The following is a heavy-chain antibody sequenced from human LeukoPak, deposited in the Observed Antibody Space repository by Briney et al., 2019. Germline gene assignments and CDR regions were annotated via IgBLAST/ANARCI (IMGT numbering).Heavy chain of an antibody. CDR1: GFTFSSYP. J-gene: IGHJ4*02. CDR2: ISTTNSYI. Sequence: GGSLRLSCAASGFTFSSYPLNWVRQAPGKGLEWVSSISTTNSYIYYADSVKGRFTISRDNAKNSLYLQMNSLRAEDTALYYCARGGSYGGYHSYWGQGTLVTVSS. CDR3: ARGGSYGGYHSY. V-gene: IGHV3-21*01. D-gene: IGHD4-23*01.